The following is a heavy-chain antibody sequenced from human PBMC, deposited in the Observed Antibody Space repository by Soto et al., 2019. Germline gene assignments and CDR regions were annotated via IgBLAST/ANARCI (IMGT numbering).Heavy chain of an antibody. Sequence: PGESLKISCKGSGFSFNSYWINWVRQMPGKGLEWMGRIDPSDSYTIYSPSFQGHVTISADKSINTAYLQWSSLKASDTAMYYCTRPGTESGYGYGDALDYWGQGSPVTVSS. D-gene: IGHD5-18*01. CDR2: IDPSDSYT. CDR3: TRPGTESGYGYGDALDY. CDR1: GFSFNSYW. V-gene: IGHV5-10-1*01. J-gene: IGHJ4*02.